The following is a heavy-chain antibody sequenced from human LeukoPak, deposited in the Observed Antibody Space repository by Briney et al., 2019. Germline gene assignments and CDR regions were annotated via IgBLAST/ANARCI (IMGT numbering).Heavy chain of an antibody. CDR3: ARGDSSGWYGDY. Sequence: ASVKVSCKASGYTFTSYGISWVRQAPGQGLEWMGWINPNSGGTNYAQKFQGWVTMTRDTSISTAYMELSRLRSDDTAVYYCARGDSSGWYGDYWGQGTLVTVSS. J-gene: IGHJ4*02. D-gene: IGHD6-19*01. CDR2: INPNSGGT. CDR1: GYTFTSYG. V-gene: IGHV1-2*04.